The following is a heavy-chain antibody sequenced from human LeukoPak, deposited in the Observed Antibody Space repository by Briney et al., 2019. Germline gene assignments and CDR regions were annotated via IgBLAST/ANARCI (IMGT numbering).Heavy chain of an antibody. CDR1: GFTFTSYG. CDR3: AKDPRDYDSRTPMGH. CDR2: ISYDGSKK. J-gene: IGHJ4*02. D-gene: IGHD3-22*01. V-gene: IGHV3-30*18. Sequence: GRSPRLSCAASGFTFTSYGMHWVRQAPGKGLEWVAIISYDGSKKNYADSVKDRLTISRDNSKNTVYLQMNSLRTEDTAVYYCAKDPRDYDSRTPMGHWGQGTLVTVSS.